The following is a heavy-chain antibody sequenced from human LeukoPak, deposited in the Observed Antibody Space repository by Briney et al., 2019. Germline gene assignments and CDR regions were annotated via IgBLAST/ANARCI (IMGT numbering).Heavy chain of an antibody. CDR1: GYSISSGYY. Sequence: SETLSLTCAVSGYSISSGYYWGWIRQPPGKGLEWIGSIYHSGSTYYNPSLKSRVTISVDTSKNQFSLKLSSVTAADTAVYYCASWLPSPAGIWGKGTMVTVSS. J-gene: IGHJ3*02. V-gene: IGHV4-38-2*01. CDR2: IYHSGST. D-gene: IGHD5-12*01. CDR3: ASWLPSPAGI.